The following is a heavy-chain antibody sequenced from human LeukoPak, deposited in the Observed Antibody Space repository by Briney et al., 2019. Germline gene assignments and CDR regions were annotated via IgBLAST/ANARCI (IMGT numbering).Heavy chain of an antibody. Sequence: RPGGSLLLSCTTSGFTFSNYAMSWVRPAPGKGREWVSSISGSAITTYYAASVKGRFAISRDTSKNTLYLQMTSLRAEDTAVYYCAKDQRFGDLDDYRGQGTLVTVSS. CDR3: AKDQRFGDLDDY. V-gene: IGHV3-23*01. CDR2: ISGSAITT. CDR1: GFTFSNYA. D-gene: IGHD3-10*01. J-gene: IGHJ4*02.